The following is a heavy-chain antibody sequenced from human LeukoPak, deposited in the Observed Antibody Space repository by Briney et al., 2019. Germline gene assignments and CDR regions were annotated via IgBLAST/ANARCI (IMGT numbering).Heavy chain of an antibody. Sequence: GGSLRLSCAAAGFTFSSYWMSWVRQAPGKGLEWVANIKEDGSEKYYVDSVKGRFTISRDNAKNSLFLQMNSLRAEDTAVYYCARDGLLWFGDSRTDFWGQGTPVTVSS. D-gene: IGHD3-10*01. V-gene: IGHV3-7*01. CDR3: ARDGLLWFGDSRTDF. J-gene: IGHJ4*02. CDR1: GFTFSSYW. CDR2: IKEDGSEK.